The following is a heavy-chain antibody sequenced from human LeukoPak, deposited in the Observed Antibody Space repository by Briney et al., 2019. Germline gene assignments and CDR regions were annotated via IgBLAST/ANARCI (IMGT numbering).Heavy chain of an antibody. CDR2: INSDGSWT. D-gene: IGHD2/OR15-2a*01. CDR3: VSFYETY. Sequence: SGRFLRLSCAASGFTFSSYAMHWVRQAPGKGLVWVSHINSDGSWTSYADSVKGRFTISKDNAKNTVYLQMNSLRAEDTAVYYCVSFYETYWGRGTLVTVSS. V-gene: IGHV3-74*01. CDR1: GFTFSSYA. J-gene: IGHJ4*02.